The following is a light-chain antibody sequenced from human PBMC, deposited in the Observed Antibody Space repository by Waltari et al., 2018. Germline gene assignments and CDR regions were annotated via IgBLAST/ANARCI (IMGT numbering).Light chain of an antibody. Sequence: DIVMTQSPDSLAVSLGERTTIHCKSSQSVLSTSSNKNFLAWYQQRPRQPPKLLIRWASTRESGVPDRFSGSGSDTDFTLTISGLQPEDVAVYYCQHYFDAPPWTFGQGTKVEIK. CDR1: QSVLSTSSNKNF. CDR3: QHYFDAPPWT. CDR2: WAS. V-gene: IGKV4-1*01. J-gene: IGKJ1*01.